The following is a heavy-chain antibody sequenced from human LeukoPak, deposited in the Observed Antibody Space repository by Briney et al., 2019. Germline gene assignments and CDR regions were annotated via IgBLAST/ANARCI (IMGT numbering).Heavy chain of an antibody. D-gene: IGHD6-19*01. V-gene: IGHV1-18*01. CDR2: ISAYNGNT. CDR3: AREYSGWQKN. J-gene: IGHJ4*02. Sequence: ASVKVSCKASGGTFSSYAISWVRQAPGQGLEWMGWISAYNGNTNYAQKLQGRVTMTTDTSTSTAYMELRSLRSDDTAVYYCAREYSGWQKNWGQGTLVTVSS. CDR1: GGTFSSYA.